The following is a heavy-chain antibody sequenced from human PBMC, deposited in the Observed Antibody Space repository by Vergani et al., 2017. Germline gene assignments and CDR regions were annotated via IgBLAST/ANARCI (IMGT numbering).Heavy chain of an antibody. CDR2: IYHSGGA. D-gene: IGHD3-9*01. CDR3: ARAGSFILRYFHWAL. Sequence: QLHLQESGPGLVKPSETLSLTCTVSGGSITSSSYYWGWIRQPPGKGLEWIGNIYHSGGAYYNSSLKGRVTISVDTSKNKFSLEVTSGTAADTAIYFCARAGSFILRYFHWALWGQGTLVTVSS. J-gene: IGHJ4*01. V-gene: IGHV4-39*01. CDR1: GGSITSSSYY.